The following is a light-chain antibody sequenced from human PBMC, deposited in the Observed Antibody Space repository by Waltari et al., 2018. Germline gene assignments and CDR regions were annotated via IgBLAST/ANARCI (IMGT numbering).Light chain of an antibody. V-gene: IGKV1-39*01. CDR2: AAS. CDR1: QSISSY. Sequence: DIQMTQSPSSLSASVGDRATITCRASQSISSYLNWFQQKPGKAPKLLIYAASNLQSGVPSRFSGSGSGTDFTLTISSLQPEDFATYYCQQSYSTPPYNFGQGTKLEIK. J-gene: IGKJ2*01. CDR3: QQSYSTPPYN.